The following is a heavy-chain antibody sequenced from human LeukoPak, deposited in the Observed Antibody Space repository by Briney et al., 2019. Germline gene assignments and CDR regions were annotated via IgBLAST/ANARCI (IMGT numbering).Heavy chain of an antibody. J-gene: IGHJ5*02. CDR3: ARDRRFDP. CDR2: ISNSGTTI. V-gene: IGHV3-48*03. CDR1: GFTFSSYE. Sequence: PGGSLRLSCAASGFTFSSYEMNWVRQAPGKGLEWVSYISNSGTTIYYADSVKGRFTISRDNSKNSLYLQMNSLRAEDTAVYYCARDRRFDPWGQGTLVTVSS.